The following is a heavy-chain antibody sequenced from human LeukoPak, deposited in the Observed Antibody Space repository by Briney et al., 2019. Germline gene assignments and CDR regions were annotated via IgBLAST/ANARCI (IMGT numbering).Heavy chain of an antibody. CDR1: GGTFSSYA. D-gene: IGHD6-19*01. Sequence: SVKVSCKASGGTFSSYAISWVRQAPGQGLEWMGRIIPILGIANYAQKFQGRATITADKSTSTAYMELRSLRSEDTAVYYCASSGSGWYGWFDPWGQGTLVTVSS. CDR2: IIPILGIA. CDR3: ASSGSGWYGWFDP. V-gene: IGHV1-69*04. J-gene: IGHJ5*02.